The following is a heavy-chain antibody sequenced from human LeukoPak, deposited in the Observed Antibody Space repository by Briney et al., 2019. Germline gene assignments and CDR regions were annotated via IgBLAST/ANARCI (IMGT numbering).Heavy chain of an antibody. J-gene: IGHJ4*02. V-gene: IGHV4-31*03. D-gene: IGHD3-22*01. CDR1: GGSISSGGYY. CDR3: ARGVGMRMIVVSDVEDYFDY. Sequence: SQTLSLTCTVSGGSISSGGYYWSWIRQHPGKGLEWIGYIYYSGSTYYNPSLKSRVTISVDTSKNQFSLKLSSVTAADTAVYYCARGVGMRMIVVSDVEDYFDYWGQGTLVTVSS. CDR2: IYYSGST.